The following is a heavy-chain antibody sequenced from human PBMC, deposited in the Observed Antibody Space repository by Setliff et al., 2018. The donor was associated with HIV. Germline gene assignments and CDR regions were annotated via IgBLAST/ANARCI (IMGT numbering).Heavy chain of an antibody. D-gene: IGHD1-1*01. CDR1: GFSLTTSGMC. CDR2: IDWDDDK. CDR3: AQLLLPLGAYNYET. Sequence: SGPTLVNPTQTLTLTCTFSGFSLTTSGMCVTWIRQPPGRALEWLARIDWDDDKHYSTSLKTRLTISRDTSKNQVVLTMTNVDPVDTATYYCAQLLLPLGAYNYETWGQGMLVTVSS. J-gene: IGHJ5*02. V-gene: IGHV2-70*11.